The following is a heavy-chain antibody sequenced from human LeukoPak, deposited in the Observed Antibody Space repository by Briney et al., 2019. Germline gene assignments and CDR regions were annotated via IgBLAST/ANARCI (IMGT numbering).Heavy chain of an antibody. CDR3: ARALSGYSSSWYRNYFDY. CDR2: IYYSGST. D-gene: IGHD6-13*01. Sequence: SETLSLTCTVSGGSINSNSYYWGWIRQPPGKGLEWIGSIYYSGSTYYNPSLKSRVTISVDTSKNQFSLKLSSVTAADTAVYYCARALSGYSSSWYRNYFDYWGQGTLVTVSS. CDR1: GGSINSNSYY. J-gene: IGHJ4*02. V-gene: IGHV4-39*07.